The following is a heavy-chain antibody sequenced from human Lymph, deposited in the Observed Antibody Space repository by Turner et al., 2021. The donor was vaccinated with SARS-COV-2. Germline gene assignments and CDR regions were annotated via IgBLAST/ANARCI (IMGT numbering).Heavy chain of an antibody. V-gene: IGHV1-69*10. CDR1: GGTFSSYA. Sequence: QVQLVQSGAEVKKPGSSVKVSCKASGGTFSSYAISWVQQAPGQGLEWRGGNIPILRIATYAKKFQGRVTITAEKATSTAYMERSSLRSEDTAVFYGARVVGGFGELGYYYYYGMDVWGQGTTVTVSS. D-gene: IGHD3-10*01. CDR3: ARVVGGFGELGYYYYYGMDV. J-gene: IGHJ6*02. CDR2: NIPILRIA.